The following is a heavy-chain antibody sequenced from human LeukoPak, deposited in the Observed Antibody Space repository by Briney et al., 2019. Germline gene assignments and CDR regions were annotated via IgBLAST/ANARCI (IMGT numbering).Heavy chain of an antibody. CDR1: GYTFTNYD. CDR3: ARDFDIVVVPAAIEAYYYMDV. Sequence: ASVKVSCKASGYTFTNYDINWVRQAPGQGLEWMGWINPNSGGTNYAQKFQGRVTMTRDTSISTAYMELSRLRSDDTAVYYCARDFDIVVVPAAIEAYYYMDVWGKGTTVTVSS. J-gene: IGHJ6*03. V-gene: IGHV1-2*02. CDR2: INPNSGGT. D-gene: IGHD2-2*02.